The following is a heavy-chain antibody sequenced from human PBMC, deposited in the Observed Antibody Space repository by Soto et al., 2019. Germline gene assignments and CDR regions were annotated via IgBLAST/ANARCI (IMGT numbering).Heavy chain of an antibody. CDR3: ARGPSGYGNDY. CDR2: INHSGST. D-gene: IGHD5-12*01. Sequence: PSETLSLTCAVYGGSFSGYYWSWIRQPPGKGLEWIGEINHSGSTNYNPSLKSRVTISVDTSKNQFSLKLSSVTAADTAVYYCARGPSGYGNDYWGQGTLVTVSS. V-gene: IGHV4-34*01. J-gene: IGHJ4*02. CDR1: GGSFSGYY.